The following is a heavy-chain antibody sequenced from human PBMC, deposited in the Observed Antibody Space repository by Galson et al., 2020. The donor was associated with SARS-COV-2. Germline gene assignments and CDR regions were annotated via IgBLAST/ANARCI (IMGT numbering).Heavy chain of an antibody. J-gene: IGHJ1*01. V-gene: IGHV4-59*13. CDR2: IYYSGST. CDR1: GGSISSYY. Sequence: SETLSLTCTVSGGSISSYYWSWIRQPPGKGLEWIGYIYYSGSTNYNPSLKSRVTISVDTSKNQFSLKLSSVTAADTAVYYCARIPWDYYCGGDCYSRGYFQHWGQGTLVTVSS. CDR3: ARIPWDYYCGGDCYSRGYFQH. D-gene: IGHD2-21*02.